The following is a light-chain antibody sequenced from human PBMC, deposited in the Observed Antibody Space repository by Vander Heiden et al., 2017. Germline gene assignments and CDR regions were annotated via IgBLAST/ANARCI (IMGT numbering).Light chain of an antibody. Sequence: DIPMTPAPSTLYASVGDRVTITCRASRSITNLLVWYQQKPGKAPHRLIYKASNLETGVSSKFSGSGSGTEFTLTISNLQPGDFATYYCQQYDSYPWTFGQGTKVE. CDR3: QQYDSYPWT. CDR1: RSITNL. V-gene: IGKV1-5*03. J-gene: IGKJ1*01. CDR2: KAS.